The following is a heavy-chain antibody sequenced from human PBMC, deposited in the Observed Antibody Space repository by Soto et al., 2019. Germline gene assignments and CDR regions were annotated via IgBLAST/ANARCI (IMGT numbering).Heavy chain of an antibody. D-gene: IGHD2-2*01. Sequence: SETLSLTCTVSGGSISSGGYYWSWIRQHPGKGLKWIGYIYYSGSTYYNPSLKSRVTTSVDTSKNQFSLKLSSVTAADTAVYYCARSSTSANYFDYWGQGTLVTVSS. CDR2: IYYSGST. CDR1: GGSISSGGYY. V-gene: IGHV4-31*03. J-gene: IGHJ4*02. CDR3: ARSSTSANYFDY.